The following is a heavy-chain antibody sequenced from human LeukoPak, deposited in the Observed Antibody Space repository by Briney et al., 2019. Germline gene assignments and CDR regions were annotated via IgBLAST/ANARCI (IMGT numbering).Heavy chain of an antibody. Sequence: GASVKVTCKASGYTFTTYSIHWERQAPGQRLEWMGRINGGNDNTRYSQKFQGRVTITRDTSASTAYMELSSLRSEDTAVYYCARGIVVEPTANWFDPWGQGILVTVSS. CDR2: INGGNDNT. D-gene: IGHD2-2*01. CDR1: GYTFTTYS. CDR3: ARGIVVEPTANWFDP. V-gene: IGHV1-3*01. J-gene: IGHJ5*02.